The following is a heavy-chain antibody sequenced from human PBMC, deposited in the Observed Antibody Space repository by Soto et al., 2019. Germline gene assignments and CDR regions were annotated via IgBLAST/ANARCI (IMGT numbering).Heavy chain of an antibody. CDR2: IYRGSP. Sequence: QVQLQESGPGQVKPSETLFLTCTVSGGSVSSGTYYWSWIRQPAGKGLEWMGYIYRGSPNYNPSLDSRATISVDTSRTQFSLMLSSVTAADTAVYYCSRDQGLGAGYFALWGRGTLVTVSS. CDR1: GGSVSSGTYY. V-gene: IGHV4-61*01. CDR3: SRDQGLGAGYFAL. J-gene: IGHJ2*01. D-gene: IGHD7-27*01.